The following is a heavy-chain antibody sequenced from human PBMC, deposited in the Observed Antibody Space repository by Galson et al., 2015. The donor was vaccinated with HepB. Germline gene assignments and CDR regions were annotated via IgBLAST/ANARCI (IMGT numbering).Heavy chain of an antibody. CDR1: RVNFHDYG. CDR3: VREDYSSSSMDFDL. Sequence: SLRLSCAASRVNFHDYGMHWVRQAPGKGLEWVALISYDGSNGNYGDSVKGRFSISRENSMNTLYLQMSSLRAEDTAVYYCVREDYSSSSMDFDLWGQGTLVIVSS. CDR2: ISYDGSNG. V-gene: IGHV3-30*03. J-gene: IGHJ4*02. D-gene: IGHD6-6*01.